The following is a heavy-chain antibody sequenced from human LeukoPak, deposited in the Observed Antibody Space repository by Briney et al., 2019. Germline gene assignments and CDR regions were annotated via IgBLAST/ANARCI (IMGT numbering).Heavy chain of an antibody. CDR3: ARGEYSSSWYGRSHYYYGMDV. Sequence: SETLSLTCTVSGGSISSYYWSWIRQPPGKGLEWIGYIYYSGSTNYNPSLKSRVTISVDTSKNQFSLKLSSVTAADTAVYYCARGEYSSSWYGRSHYYYGMDVWSQGTTVTVSS. V-gene: IGHV4-59*01. CDR1: GGSISSYY. J-gene: IGHJ6*02. CDR2: IYYSGST. D-gene: IGHD6-13*01.